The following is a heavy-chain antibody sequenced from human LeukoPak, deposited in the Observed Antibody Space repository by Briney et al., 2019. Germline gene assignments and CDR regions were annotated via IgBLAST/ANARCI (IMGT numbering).Heavy chain of an antibody. Sequence: GGSLRLSCAASGFTFSSYGMHWVRQATGKGLEWVSAIGTAGDTYYPGSVKGRFTISRENAKNSLYLQMNSLRAGDTAVYYCARDLTDGYNSGAFDIWGQGTMVTVSS. V-gene: IGHV3-13*01. CDR3: ARDLTDGYNSGAFDI. CDR2: IGTAGDT. J-gene: IGHJ3*02. CDR1: GFTFSSYG. D-gene: IGHD5-24*01.